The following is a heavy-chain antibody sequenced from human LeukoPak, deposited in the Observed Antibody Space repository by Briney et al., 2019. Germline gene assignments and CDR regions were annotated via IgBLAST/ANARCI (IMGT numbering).Heavy chain of an antibody. J-gene: IGHJ4*02. V-gene: IGHV1-46*01. CDR1: GYTFTSYY. CDR3: ARIDYGDGDY. Sequence: ASVKVSFKASGYTFTSYYIHWVRQAPGQGLEWMGIINPSGGSTSYAQKFQGRVAMTRDTSTSTVYMELSSLRSEDTAVYYCARIDYGDGDYWGQGTLVTVSS. D-gene: IGHD4-17*01. CDR2: INPSGGST.